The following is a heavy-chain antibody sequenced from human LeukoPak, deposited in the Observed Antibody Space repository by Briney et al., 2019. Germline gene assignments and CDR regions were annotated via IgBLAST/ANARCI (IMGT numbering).Heavy chain of an antibody. V-gene: IGHV4-38-2*02. J-gene: IGHJ3*02. CDR1: GYSISSGYY. CDR3: ARGGEGQPCSGGSCEPAPFGDHDAFDI. D-gene: IGHD2-15*01. CDR2: IYHSGST. Sequence: PSETLSLTCTVSGYSISSGYYWGWIRQPPGKGLEWIGSIYHSGSTYYNPSLKSRITLSVDTSKNQFSLKLDSVTAADTAVYYCARGGEGQPCSGGSCEPAPFGDHDAFDIWGQGTMVTVSS.